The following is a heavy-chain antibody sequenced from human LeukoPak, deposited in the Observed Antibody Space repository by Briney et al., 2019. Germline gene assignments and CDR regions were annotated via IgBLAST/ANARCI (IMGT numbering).Heavy chain of an antibody. D-gene: IGHD6-13*01. Sequence: SETLSLTCTVSGGSISSYYWSWIRQPPGKGLEWIGYIHNSGSTNYNPSLTSRVTISVDTSKNQFSLKVSSVTAADTAVYYCARASYSSSWYAVGNWGQGTLVTVSS. V-gene: IGHV4-59*08. CDR1: GGSISSYY. CDR2: IHNSGST. J-gene: IGHJ4*02. CDR3: ARASYSSSWYAVGN.